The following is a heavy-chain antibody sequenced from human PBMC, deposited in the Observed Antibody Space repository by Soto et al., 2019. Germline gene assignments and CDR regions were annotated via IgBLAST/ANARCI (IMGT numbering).Heavy chain of an antibody. CDR1: GGSISSGGYY. V-gene: IGHV4-31*03. CDR2: IYYSGST. CDR3: ARGELRFLEWSKDYYGMDV. Sequence: SETLSLTCTVSGGSISSGGYYWSWIRQHPGKGLEWIGYIYYSGSTYYNPSLKSRVTISVDTSKNQFSLKLSSVTAADTAVYYCARGELRFLEWSKDYYGMDVWGQGTTVT. J-gene: IGHJ6*02. D-gene: IGHD3-3*01.